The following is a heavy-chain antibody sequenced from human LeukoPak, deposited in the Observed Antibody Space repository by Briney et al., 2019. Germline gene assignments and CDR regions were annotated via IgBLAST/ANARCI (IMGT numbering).Heavy chain of an antibody. CDR3: ARDPMIGRNPLNWFDP. Sequence: ASVKVSCKASGYTFTSYGISWVRQAPGQGLEWMGWISAYNGNTNYAQKLQGRVTMTTDTSTSTAYMELRSLRSEDTAVYYCARDPMIGRNPLNWFDPWGQGTLVTVSS. CDR2: ISAYNGNT. J-gene: IGHJ5*02. D-gene: IGHD3-22*01. CDR1: GYTFTSYG. V-gene: IGHV1-18*01.